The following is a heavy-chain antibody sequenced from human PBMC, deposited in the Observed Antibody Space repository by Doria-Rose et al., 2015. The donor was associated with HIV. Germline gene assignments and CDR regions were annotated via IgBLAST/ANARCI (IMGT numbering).Heavy chain of an antibody. CDR3: ARGRGYNYAYSP. CDR1: GGSFSGYY. J-gene: IGHJ5*02. CDR2: IDHSGGT. D-gene: IGHD5-18*01. Sequence: QVQLQQWGAGLLKPSETLSLTCAVYGGSFSGYYWSCIRQPPGKGLEWIGDIDHSGGTRDNPSLKSRVTISVDTSKNQFSLNLTSVTAAGTAIYYCARGRGYNYAYSPWGQGTLVTVSS. V-gene: IGHV4-34*01.